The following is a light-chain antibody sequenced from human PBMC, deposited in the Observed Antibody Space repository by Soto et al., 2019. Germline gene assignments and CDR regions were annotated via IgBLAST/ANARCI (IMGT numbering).Light chain of an antibody. CDR1: QSVSSN. J-gene: IGKJ1*01. Sequence: EIVMTQSPATLPVSPGEGATLSCRASQSVSSNLAWYQQKPGQAPRLLIYGASNRATGVPVRFSGSGSGTEFTLTISRLQSEDFALYFCQQYNNWPWTFGQGTKVDIK. CDR2: GAS. CDR3: QQYNNWPWT. V-gene: IGKV3-15*01.